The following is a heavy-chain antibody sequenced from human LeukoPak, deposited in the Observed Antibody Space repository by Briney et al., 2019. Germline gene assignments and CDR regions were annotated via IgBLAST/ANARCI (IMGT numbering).Heavy chain of an antibody. J-gene: IGHJ4*02. D-gene: IGHD3-22*01. CDR3: ASGSYYDSSGAPVARYYFDY. CDR1: GGSFSGYY. Sequence: PSETLSLTCAVYGGSFSGYYWSWIRQPPGKGLEWIGEINHSGSTNYNPSLKSRVTISVDTSKNQFSLKLSSVTAADTAVYYCASGSYYDSSGAPVARYYFDYWGQGTLVTVSS. V-gene: IGHV4-34*01. CDR2: INHSGST.